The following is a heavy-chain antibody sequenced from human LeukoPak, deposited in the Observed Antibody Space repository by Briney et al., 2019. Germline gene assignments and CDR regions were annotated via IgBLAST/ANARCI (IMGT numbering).Heavy chain of an antibody. V-gene: IGHV3-7*01. J-gene: IGHJ4*02. CDR2: IKKDGSEK. Sequence: GGSLRLSCAASGFTFSSYWMSWVRQAPGKGLEWVTNIKKDGSEKYYVDSVKGRFTISRDNAKNSLYLQMNSLRAEDTAVYYCARDLYRIVVVPHYFDYWGQGTLVTVSS. CDR3: ARDLYRIVVVPHYFDY. D-gene: IGHD3-22*01. CDR1: GFTFSSYW.